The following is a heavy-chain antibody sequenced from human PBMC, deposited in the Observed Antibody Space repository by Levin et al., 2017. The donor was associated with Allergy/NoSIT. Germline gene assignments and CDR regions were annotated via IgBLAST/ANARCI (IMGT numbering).Heavy chain of an antibody. CDR1: GGTFSSYA. V-gene: IGHV1-69*04. CDR3: ARVGTYTQLFDY. Sequence: SVKVSCKASGGTFSSYAISWVRQAPGQGLEWMGRIIPILGIANYAQKFQGRVTITADKSTSTAYMELSSLRSEDTAVYYCARVGTYTQLFDYWGQGTLVTVSS. CDR2: IIPILGIA. D-gene: IGHD1-14*01. J-gene: IGHJ4*02.